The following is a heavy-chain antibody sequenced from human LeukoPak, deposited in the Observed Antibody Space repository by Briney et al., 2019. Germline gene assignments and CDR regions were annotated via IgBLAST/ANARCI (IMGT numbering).Heavy chain of an antibody. CDR3: ARAAQPGFDP. V-gene: IGHV3-48*01. D-gene: IGHD1-14*01. J-gene: IGHJ5*02. CDR1: GLTFSTDS. Sequence: GGSLRLPCGASGLTFSTDSMNWGRQAPGEGLEWVSYISSDSGTIYYADSVKGRFTISRDNAKKSLYLQMNSLRAEDTALYYCARAAQPGFDPWGQGTLVTVTS. CDR2: ISSDSGTI.